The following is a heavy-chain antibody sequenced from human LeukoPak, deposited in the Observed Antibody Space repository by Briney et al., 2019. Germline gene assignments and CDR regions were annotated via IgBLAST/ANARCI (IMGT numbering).Heavy chain of an antibody. J-gene: IGHJ4*02. CDR3: ARDRYYYGSGSYYPD. CDR2: IIPILGIA. V-gene: IGHV1-69*04. Sequence: SVKVSCKASGGTFNSYPISWVRQAPGQGLEWMGRIIPILGIANYAQKFQGRVAITADKSTSTAYMELSSLRSEDTAVYYCARDRYYYGSGSYYPDWGQGTLVTVSS. D-gene: IGHD3-10*01. CDR1: GGTFNSYP.